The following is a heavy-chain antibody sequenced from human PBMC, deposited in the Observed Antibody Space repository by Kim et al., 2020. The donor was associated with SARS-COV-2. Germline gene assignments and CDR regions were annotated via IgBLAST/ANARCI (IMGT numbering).Heavy chain of an antibody. V-gene: IGHV1-46*01. CDR3: ARSNVNCGGDCYFFDY. Sequence: KVQGRVTMTRDTSTSTVYMELSSLRSEYTAVYYCARSNVNCGGDCYFFDYWGQGTLVTVSS. J-gene: IGHJ4*02. D-gene: IGHD2-21*02.